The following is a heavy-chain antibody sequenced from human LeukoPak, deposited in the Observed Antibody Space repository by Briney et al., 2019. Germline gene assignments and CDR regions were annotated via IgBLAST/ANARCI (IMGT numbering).Heavy chain of an antibody. Sequence: ASVKVSCKASGYTFTSYGISWVRQVPGQGLEWMGWISAYNGNTNYAQKLQGRVTMTTDTSTSTAYMELRSLRSDDTAVYYCARGVYSSSSGAFDIWGQGTMVTVSS. CDR2: ISAYNGNT. V-gene: IGHV1-18*01. CDR1: GYTFTSYG. CDR3: ARGVYSSSSGAFDI. J-gene: IGHJ3*02. D-gene: IGHD6-6*01.